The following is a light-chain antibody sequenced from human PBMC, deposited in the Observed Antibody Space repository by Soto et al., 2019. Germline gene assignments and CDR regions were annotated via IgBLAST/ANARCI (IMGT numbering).Light chain of an antibody. CDR3: QQGSNWPPWA. Sequence: EIVLTQSPATLSLSPGERATLSCRASQSVSSYLAWYQQKPGQAPRLLIYDASNRATGITARFSGSGSGTDFTLTISSLEPEAFAVYDCQQGSNWPPWAFGQGTKVEIK. CDR1: QSVSSY. CDR2: DAS. J-gene: IGKJ1*01. V-gene: IGKV3-11*01.